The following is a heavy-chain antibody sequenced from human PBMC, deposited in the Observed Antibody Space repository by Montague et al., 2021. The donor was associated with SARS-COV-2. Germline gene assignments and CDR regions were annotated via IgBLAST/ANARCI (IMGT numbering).Heavy chain of an antibody. J-gene: IGHJ6*02. CDR3: ARFETSKFYSSGVDV. CDR2: ISSGSTYI. CDR1: GFTFSSFS. V-gene: IGHV3-21*01. D-gene: IGHD2-15*01. Sequence: SLRLSCAASGFTFSSFSMNWVRQAPGKRLEWVASISSGSTYILYAESVRGRFTVSRDNAQNLLFLQMNSLRAEDTALYYCARFETSKFYSSGVDVWGQGTTVTVSS.